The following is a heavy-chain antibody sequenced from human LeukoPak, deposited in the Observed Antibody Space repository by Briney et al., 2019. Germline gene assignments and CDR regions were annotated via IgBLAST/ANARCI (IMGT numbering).Heavy chain of an antibody. CDR3: ARDIVVVVAATYYYYGMDV. CDR1: GFTFSSYA. D-gene: IGHD2-15*01. Sequence: PGGSLRLSCAASGFTFSSYAMHWVRQAPGKGLEWVAVISYDGSNEYYADSVKGRFTISRDNSKNTLYLQMNSLRAEDTAVYYCARDIVVVVAATYYYYGMDVWGKGTTVTVSS. CDR2: ISYDGSNE. J-gene: IGHJ6*04. V-gene: IGHV3-30*04.